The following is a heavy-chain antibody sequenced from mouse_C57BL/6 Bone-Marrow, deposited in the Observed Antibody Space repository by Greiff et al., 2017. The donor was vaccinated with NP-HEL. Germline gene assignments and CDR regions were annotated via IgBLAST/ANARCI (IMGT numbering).Heavy chain of an antibody. D-gene: IGHD1-1*01. J-gene: IGHJ1*03. CDR3: ARRDYGSRGWYFEV. V-gene: IGHV5-12*01. Sequence: EVKLMESGGGLVQPGGSLKLSCAASGFTFSDYYMYWVRQTPEKRLEWVAYISNGGGSTYYPDTVKGRFTISRDNAKNTLYLQMSRLKSEDTAMYYCARRDYGSRGWYFEVWGTGTTVTVSS. CDR1: GFTFSDYY. CDR2: ISNGGGST.